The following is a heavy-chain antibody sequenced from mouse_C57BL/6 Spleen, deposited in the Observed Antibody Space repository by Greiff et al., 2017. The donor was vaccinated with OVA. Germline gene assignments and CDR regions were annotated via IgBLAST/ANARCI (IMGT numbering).Heavy chain of an antibody. CDR2: ISSGSSTI. CDR1: GFTFSDYG. V-gene: IGHV5-17*01. D-gene: IGHD1-1*01. Sequence: EVQRVESGGGLVKPGGSLKLSCAASGFTFSDYGMHWVRQAPEKGLEWVAYISSGSSTIYYADTVKGRFTISRDNAKNTLFLQMTSLRSEDTAMYYCARGTTGSRWGYFDYWGQGTTLTVSS. J-gene: IGHJ2*01. CDR3: ARGTTGSRWGYFDY.